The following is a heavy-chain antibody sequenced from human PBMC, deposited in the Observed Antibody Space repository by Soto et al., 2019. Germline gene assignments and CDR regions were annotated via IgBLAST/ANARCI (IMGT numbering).Heavy chain of an antibody. Sequence: GGSLRLSCAASGFTFSSYAIHWVRQAPGKGLEWVAVISHDGSNKFYADSVKGRFTISRDNSKNTLYLQMNSLRAEDTALYFCARRYYYDSSYFLYWGQATLVTVSS. CDR2: ISHDGSNK. CDR1: GFTFSSYA. J-gene: IGHJ1*01. CDR3: ARRYYYDSSYFLY. V-gene: IGHV3-30-3*01. D-gene: IGHD3-22*01.